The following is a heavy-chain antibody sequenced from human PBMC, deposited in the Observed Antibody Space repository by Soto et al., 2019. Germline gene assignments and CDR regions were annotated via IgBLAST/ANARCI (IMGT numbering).Heavy chain of an antibody. J-gene: IGHJ4*02. V-gene: IGHV4-30-2*01. CDR2: IYYGGST. Sequence: QLQLQESGSGLVKPSQTLSLTCAVSGGSMRSGYYSWNWIRQPPGKGLEWIGYIYYGGSTYNNPTLRSRVTMSLDGSRNQFSLKLNSVTAAHTAVYYCARVRREYDNSGPVDYWGQGTLVTVSS. CDR1: GGSMRSGYYS. CDR3: ARVRREYDNSGPVDY. D-gene: IGHD3-22*01.